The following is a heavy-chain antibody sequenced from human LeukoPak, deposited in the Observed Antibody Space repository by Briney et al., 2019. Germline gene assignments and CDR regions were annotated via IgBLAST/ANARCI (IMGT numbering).Heavy chain of an antibody. CDR2: IIPIFGTA. V-gene: IGHV1-69*05. Sequence: ASVKVSCKASGGTFSSYAISWVRQAPGQGLEWMGGIIPIFGTANYAQKFQGRVTITTDESTSTAYMELRSLRSDDTAVYYCARGTMTYYAFDIWGQGTMVTVSS. CDR1: GGTFSSYA. CDR3: ARGTMTYYAFDI. J-gene: IGHJ3*02. D-gene: IGHD3-22*01.